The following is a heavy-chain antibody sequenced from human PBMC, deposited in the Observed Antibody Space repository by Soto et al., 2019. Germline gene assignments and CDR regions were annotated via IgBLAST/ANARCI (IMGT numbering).Heavy chain of an antibody. D-gene: IGHD5-12*01. CDR1: GYTFTGYY. CDR3: ARGGRGIVATIWGDWFDP. V-gene: IGHV1-2*04. Sequence: GASVKVSCKASGYTFTGYYMHWVRQAPGQGLEWMGWINPNSGGTNYAQKFQGWVTMTRDTSISTAYMELSRLRSDDTAVYYCARGGRGIVATIWGDWFDPWGQGTLVTVSS. CDR2: INPNSGGT. J-gene: IGHJ5*02.